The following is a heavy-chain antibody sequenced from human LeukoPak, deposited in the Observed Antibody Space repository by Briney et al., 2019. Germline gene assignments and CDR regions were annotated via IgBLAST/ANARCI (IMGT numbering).Heavy chain of an antibody. Sequence: GGSLRLSCAASGFTFSSYWMSWVRQAPGKGLEWVANIKQDGSEKYYVDSVKGRFTISRDNAKNSLYLQMNSLRAEDTAVYYCVGSSNWNVKDFDYWGQGTLVTISS. D-gene: IGHD6-13*01. CDR2: IKQDGSEK. V-gene: IGHV3-7*01. J-gene: IGHJ4*02. CDR3: VGSSNWNVKDFDY. CDR1: GFTFSSYW.